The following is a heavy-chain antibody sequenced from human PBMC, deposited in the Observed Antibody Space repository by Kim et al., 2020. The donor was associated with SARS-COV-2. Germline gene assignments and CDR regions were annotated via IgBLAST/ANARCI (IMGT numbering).Heavy chain of an antibody. D-gene: IGHD3-3*01. CDR2: ISSSSSYI. J-gene: IGHJ2*01. V-gene: IGHV3-21*01. CDR1: GFTFSSYS. CDR3: ARVGILEWLLYRYWYFDL. Sequence: GGSLRLSCAASGFTFSSYSMNWVRQAPGKGLEWVSSISSSSSYIYYADSVKGRFTISRDNAKNSLYLQMNSLRAEDTAVYYCARVGILEWLLYRYWYFDLWGRGTLVTVSS.